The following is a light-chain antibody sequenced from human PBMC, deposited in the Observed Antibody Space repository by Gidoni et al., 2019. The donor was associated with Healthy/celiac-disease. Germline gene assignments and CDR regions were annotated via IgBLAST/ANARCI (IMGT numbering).Light chain of an antibody. Sequence: EIVLTQSPGTLSLSPGERATLSCRASQSVSSSYLAWYQQKPGQAPRLLIYGASSRATGIPGRFSGSGSGTDFTLTISILEPEDFAVYYCQQYGYSHTFGQGTKLEIK. CDR2: GAS. CDR3: QQYGYSHT. J-gene: IGKJ2*01. CDR1: QSVSSSY. V-gene: IGKV3-20*01.